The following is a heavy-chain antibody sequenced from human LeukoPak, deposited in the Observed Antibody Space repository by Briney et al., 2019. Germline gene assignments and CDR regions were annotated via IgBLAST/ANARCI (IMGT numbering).Heavy chain of an antibody. CDR1: GFTFNNYA. CDR2: ISWDRGTT. CDR3: AKGVDV. Sequence: GGSLRLSCEASGFTFNNYAMHWVRQAPGKGLEWVSGISWDRGTTGYGDSVKGRFTISRDNARNSLFLQMNSLRAEDTAVYYCAKGVDVWGKGTTVTVSS. J-gene: IGHJ6*04. V-gene: IGHV3-9*01.